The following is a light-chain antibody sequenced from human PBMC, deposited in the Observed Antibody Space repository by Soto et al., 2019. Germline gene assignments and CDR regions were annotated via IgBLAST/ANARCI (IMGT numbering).Light chain of an antibody. CDR2: DNN. CDR3: GTWDSSLSAVV. Sequence: QSVLTQPPSVSAAPGQKVTISCSGSSSNIGNNYVSWYQQLPGTAPKLLIYDNNKRPSGIPDRFSGSKSGTSATLGITGLPNGDEAEYYCGTWDSSLSAVVFGGGTKLTVL. CDR1: SSNIGNNY. J-gene: IGLJ2*01. V-gene: IGLV1-51*01.